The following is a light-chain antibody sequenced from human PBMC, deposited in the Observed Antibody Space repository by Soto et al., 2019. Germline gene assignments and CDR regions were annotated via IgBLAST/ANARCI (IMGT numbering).Light chain of an antibody. CDR2: GAS. Sequence: VLPQSPDTLSLSPGDRATLSCRASQSVRSTFLAWYQQKPGQARRLLIYGASNRAAGIPERFSGSASGTEFTLTISRLEPDDSAVYYCQQYHDSPMNTFGQGTKLQIK. V-gene: IGKV3-20*01. CDR1: QSVRSTF. CDR3: QQYHDSPMNT. J-gene: IGKJ2*01.